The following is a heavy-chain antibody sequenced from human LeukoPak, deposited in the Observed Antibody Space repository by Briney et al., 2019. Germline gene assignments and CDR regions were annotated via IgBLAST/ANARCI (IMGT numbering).Heavy chain of an antibody. V-gene: IGHV4-31*03. D-gene: IGHD3-22*01. CDR2: IYYSGST. CDR1: GGSISSGGYY. Sequence: RPSETLSLTCTVSGGSISSGGYYWSWIRQHPGKGLEWIGYIYYSGSTYYNPSLKSRVTISVDTSKNQFSLKLSSVTAADTAVYYCARDCYDSSGHQYGMDVWGQGTTVTVSS. J-gene: IGHJ6*02. CDR3: ARDCYDSSGHQYGMDV.